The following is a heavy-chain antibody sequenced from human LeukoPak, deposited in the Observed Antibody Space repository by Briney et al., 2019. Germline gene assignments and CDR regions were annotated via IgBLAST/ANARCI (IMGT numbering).Heavy chain of an antibody. CDR3: AREASGSYEGPYFDY. D-gene: IGHD1-26*01. V-gene: IGHV3-53*01. CDR2: IYSGGST. J-gene: IGHJ4*02. Sequence: GGSLRLSCAASGFTVSSNYMSWVHQAPGKGLEWVSVIYSGGSTYYADSVKGRFTISRDNSKNTLYLQMNSLRAEDTAVYYCAREASGSYEGPYFDYWGQGTLVTVSS. CDR1: GFTVSSNY.